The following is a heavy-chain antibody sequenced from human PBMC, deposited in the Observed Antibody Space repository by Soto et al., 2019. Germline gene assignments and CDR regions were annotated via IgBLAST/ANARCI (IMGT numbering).Heavy chain of an antibody. J-gene: IGHJ6*02. CDR3: ATMALNYYGMDV. CDR1: GGTFSSYA. Sequence: SVKVSCKASGGTFSSYAISWVRQAPGQGLEWMGGIIPIFGTANYAQKFQGRVTITADESTSTAYMELSSLRSEDTAVYYCATMALNYYGMDVWGQGTTVTVSS. V-gene: IGHV1-69*13. CDR2: IIPIFGTA.